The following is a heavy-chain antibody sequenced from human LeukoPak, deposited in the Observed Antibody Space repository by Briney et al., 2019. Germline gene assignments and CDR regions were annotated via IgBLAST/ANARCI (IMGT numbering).Heavy chain of an antibody. J-gene: IGHJ4*02. V-gene: IGHV4-34*01. CDR2: INHSGST. Sequence: SETLSLTCAVYGGSFSGYYWSWIRQPPGKGLEWIGEINHSGSTNYNPSLKSRVTISVDTCKNQFSLKLSSVTAADTAVYYCARDDYWGQGTLVTVSS. CDR1: GGSFSGYY. CDR3: ARDDY.